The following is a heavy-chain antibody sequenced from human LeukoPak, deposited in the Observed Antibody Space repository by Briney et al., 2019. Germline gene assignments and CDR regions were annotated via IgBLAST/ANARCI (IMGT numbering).Heavy chain of an antibody. CDR3: ARDPIRAAPDYFDY. J-gene: IGHJ4*02. CDR1: GFTVSSNY. Sequence: GGSLRLSCAASGFTVSSNYMSWVRQAPGKGLEWVSVIYSGGSTYYADSVKGRFTISRDDSKNTLYLQMNSLRLDDTAIYYCARDPIRAAPDYFDYWGQGTLVTVSS. CDR2: IYSGGST. D-gene: IGHD6-6*01. V-gene: IGHV3-66*02.